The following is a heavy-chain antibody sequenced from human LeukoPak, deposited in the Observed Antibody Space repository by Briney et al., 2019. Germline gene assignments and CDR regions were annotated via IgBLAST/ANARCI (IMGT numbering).Heavy chain of an antibody. D-gene: IGHD2-21*01. V-gene: IGHV3-53*01. CDR1: GFTVSSNY. CDR2: IYSGGNT. Sequence: PGGSLRLSCAASGFTVSSNYMSWVRQAPGKGLEWVSIIYSGGNTYYADSVKGRFTISRDNSKNTLYLQMNSLRAEDTAVYYCARLKLCAAFDIWGQGTMVTVSS. CDR3: ARLKLCAAFDI. J-gene: IGHJ3*02.